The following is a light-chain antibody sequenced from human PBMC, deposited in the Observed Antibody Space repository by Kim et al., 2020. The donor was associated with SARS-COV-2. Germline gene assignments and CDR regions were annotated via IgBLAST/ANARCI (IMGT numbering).Light chain of an antibody. V-gene: IGKV3-20*01. CDR1: ESVRGSN. J-gene: IGKJ4*01. CDR2: GAP. CDR3: QKYGRAPFT. Sequence: SPGERATLSCGASESVRGSNSAWCQKRPGQAPRLLMYGAPSRATGISDRFSGSGAGTDFTLTLRRLETEDFAVYYCQKYGRAPFTFGGGTKVDIK.